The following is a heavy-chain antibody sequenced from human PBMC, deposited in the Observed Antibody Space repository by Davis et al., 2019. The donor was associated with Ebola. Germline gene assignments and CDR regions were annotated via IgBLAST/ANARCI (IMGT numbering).Heavy chain of an antibody. CDR1: GGTFSSYA. J-gene: IGHJ6*02. Sequence: AASVKVSCKASGGTFSSYAISWVRQAPGQGLEWMGIINPSGGSTSYAQKFQGRVTITRDTSASTAYMELSSLRSEDTAVYYCARSLWVVAATFPYYYGMDVWGQGTTVTVSS. CDR2: INPSGGST. V-gene: IGHV1-46*01. CDR3: ARSLWVVAATFPYYYGMDV. D-gene: IGHD2-15*01.